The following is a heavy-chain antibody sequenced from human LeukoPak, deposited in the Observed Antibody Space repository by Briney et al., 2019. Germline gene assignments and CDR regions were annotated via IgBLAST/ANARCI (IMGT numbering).Heavy chain of an antibody. J-gene: IGHJ3*02. D-gene: IGHD5-18*01. Sequence: ASVKVSCKASGYTFTGYYMHWVRQAPGQGLEWMGWLNPNSGGTMYAQKFQGRVTMTRDTSISTAYMELNTLRSDDTAMYYCARVDTAKRKDAFDIWGQGTLVTVSS. V-gene: IGHV1-2*02. CDR1: GYTFTGYY. CDR3: ARVDTAKRKDAFDI. CDR2: LNPNSGGT.